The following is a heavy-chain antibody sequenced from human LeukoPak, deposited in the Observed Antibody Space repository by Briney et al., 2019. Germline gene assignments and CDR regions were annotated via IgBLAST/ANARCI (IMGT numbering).Heavy chain of an antibody. J-gene: IGHJ3*02. D-gene: IGHD3-22*01. CDR1: GFTFSSYA. Sequence: GGSLRLSCAASGFTFSSYAMSWVRQAPGKGLEWVSAISGSGGSTYYADSVKGRFTISRDNSKNTLYLQMNSLRAEDTAVYYCAKLWYYYDSSGLADAFDIWGQGTMVTVSS. V-gene: IGHV3-23*01. CDR3: AKLWYYYDSSGLADAFDI. CDR2: ISGSGGST.